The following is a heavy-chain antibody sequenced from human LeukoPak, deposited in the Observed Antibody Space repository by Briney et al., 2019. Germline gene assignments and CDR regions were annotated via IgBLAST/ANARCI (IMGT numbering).Heavy chain of an antibody. Sequence: ASVKVSCKASGGTFSSYAISWVRQAPGQGLEWMGGIIPIFGTANYAQKFQGRVTITADKSTSTAYMELSSLRSDDTAVYYCARETTVTTSDYWGQGTLVTVSS. CDR2: IIPIFGTA. CDR1: GGTFSSYA. V-gene: IGHV1-69*06. D-gene: IGHD4-17*01. J-gene: IGHJ4*02. CDR3: ARETTVTTSDY.